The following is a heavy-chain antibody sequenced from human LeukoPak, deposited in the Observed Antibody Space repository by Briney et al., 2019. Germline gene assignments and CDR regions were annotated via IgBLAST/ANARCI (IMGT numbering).Heavy chain of an antibody. CDR2: IYYSGST. D-gene: IGHD5-18*01. V-gene: IGHV4-39*07. CDR3: ARGLYTAMITKGYDY. Sequence: SETLSLTCTVSGGSISSSSYYWGWIRQPPGKGLEWIGSIYYSGSTYYNPSLKSRVTISVDTSKNQFSLNLNSVTAADTAVYYCARGLYTAMITKGYDYWGQGTLVTVSS. J-gene: IGHJ4*02. CDR1: GGSISSSSYY.